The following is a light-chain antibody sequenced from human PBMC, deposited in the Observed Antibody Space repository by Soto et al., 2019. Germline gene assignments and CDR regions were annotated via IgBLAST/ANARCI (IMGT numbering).Light chain of an antibody. CDR2: DNN. V-gene: IGLV1-51*01. Sequence: QSVLTQPPSVSAAPGQKVTISCSGSSSNIGNNYVSWYQHLPGTAPKLLIYDNNERPSGIPDRFSGSKYGTSATLGITGLQTGDEADYYCGTWDTSLSAVVFGGGTKLTVL. CDR1: SSNIGNNY. CDR3: GTWDTSLSAVV. J-gene: IGLJ2*01.